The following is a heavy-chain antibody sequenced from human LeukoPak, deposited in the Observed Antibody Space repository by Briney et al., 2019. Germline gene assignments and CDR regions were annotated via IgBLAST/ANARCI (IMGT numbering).Heavy chain of an antibody. CDR3: ARGFGESEYYYYGMDV. CDR2: IYYSGST. J-gene: IGHJ6*02. D-gene: IGHD3-10*01. Sequence: SETLSLTCTVSGGSISSYYWSWIRQPPGKGLEWIGYIYYSGSTNYNPSLKSRVTISVDTSKNQFSLRLSSVTAADTAVYYCARGFGESEYYYYGMDVWGQGTTVTVSS. CDR1: GGSISSYY. V-gene: IGHV4-59*08.